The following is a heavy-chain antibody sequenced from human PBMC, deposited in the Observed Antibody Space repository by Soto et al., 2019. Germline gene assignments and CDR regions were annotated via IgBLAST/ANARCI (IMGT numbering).Heavy chain of an antibody. D-gene: IGHD4-17*01. CDR1: GFTSRSYP. J-gene: IGHJ5*02. CDR3: AKEKMTTVTPRFDP. CDR2: ISGSGGST. V-gene: IGHV3-23*01. Sequence: GGPLRFSCAASGFTSRSYPMSWVRQAPGKGLEWVSAISGSGGSTYYADSVKGRFTISRDNSKNTLYLQMSSLRAEDTAVYYCAKEKMTTVTPRFDPWGQGTLVTGS.